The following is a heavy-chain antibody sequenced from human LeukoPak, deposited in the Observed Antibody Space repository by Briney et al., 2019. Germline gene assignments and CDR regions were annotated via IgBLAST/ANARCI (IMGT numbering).Heavy chain of an antibody. Sequence: GGSLRLSCAASGFTFSSYAMSWVRQAPGKGLEWVSAISGSGGSTYYADSVKGRFTISRDNSKNTLYLQMNSLRAEDTAVYYCAKAYYDYVWGSASVLYYFDYWGQGTLVTVSS. CDR2: ISGSGGST. CDR1: GFTFSSYA. J-gene: IGHJ4*02. CDR3: AKAYYDYVWGSASVLYYFDY. V-gene: IGHV3-23*01. D-gene: IGHD3-16*01.